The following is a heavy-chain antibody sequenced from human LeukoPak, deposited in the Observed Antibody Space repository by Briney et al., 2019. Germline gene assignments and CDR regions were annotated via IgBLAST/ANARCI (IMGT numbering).Heavy chain of an antibody. CDR1: GYSISSGYY. J-gene: IGHJ4*02. CDR2: IYHSGST. D-gene: IGHD6-19*01. CDR3: ARDRDSSGWYNEVDY. V-gene: IGHV4-38-2*02. Sequence: PSETLSLTCAVSGYSISSGYYWGWIRQPPGKGLEWIGSIYHSGSTYYNPSLKSRVTISVDTSKNQFSLKLSSVTAADTAVYYCARDRDSSGWYNEVDYWGQGTLVTVSS.